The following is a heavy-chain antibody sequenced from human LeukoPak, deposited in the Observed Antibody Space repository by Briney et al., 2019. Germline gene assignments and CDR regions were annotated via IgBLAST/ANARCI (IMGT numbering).Heavy chain of an antibody. J-gene: IGHJ4*02. CDR2: IIPSGGTT. CDR3: ARLEGQTAMVTD. V-gene: IGHV1-46*01. Sequence: ASVKVSCKASGYTFTSYYIHWVRQAPGQGLEWMGLIIPSGGTTIYAEKFQGRVTMTRDTSTSTVYMELSSLRSEDTAVYYCARLEGQTAMVTDRGQGTLVTVSS. CDR1: GYTFTSYY. D-gene: IGHD5-18*01.